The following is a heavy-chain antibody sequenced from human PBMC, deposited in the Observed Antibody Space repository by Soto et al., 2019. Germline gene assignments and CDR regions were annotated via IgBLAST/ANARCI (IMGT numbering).Heavy chain of an antibody. J-gene: IGHJ3*02. CDR2: ILVDGRT. V-gene: IGHV3-23*01. Sequence: GGSLRLSCAASGFICSSYDMSWVRQAPGKGLEWVSTILVDGRTFYVDSVKGRFTISRDSSKNTVYLQMNSLTAGDTALYYCAKETATGGGPFDICGQGKMVTVSS. CDR1: GFICSSYD. CDR3: AKETATGGGPFDI. D-gene: IGHD2-8*02.